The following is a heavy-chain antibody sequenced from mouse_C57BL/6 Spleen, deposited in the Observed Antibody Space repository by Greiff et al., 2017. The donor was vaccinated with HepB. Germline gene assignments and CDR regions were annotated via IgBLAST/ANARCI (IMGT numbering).Heavy chain of an antibody. Sequence: EVQLVESGPGLVKPSQSLSLTCSVSGYSITSCYYWNWIRQFPGNKLEWMGYISYDGSNNYNPSFKNRIAITRDTSKNQFFLKLNSVTTEDTATYYCARERDYYGSYWYFDVWGTGTTVTVAS. J-gene: IGHJ1*03. CDR2: ISYDGSN. CDR3: ARERDYYGSYWYFDV. V-gene: IGHV3-6*01. D-gene: IGHD1-1*01. CDR1: GYSITSCYY.